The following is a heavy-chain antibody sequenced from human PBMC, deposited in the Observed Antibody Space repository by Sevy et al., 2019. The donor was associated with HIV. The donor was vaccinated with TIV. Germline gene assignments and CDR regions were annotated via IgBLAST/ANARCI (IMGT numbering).Heavy chain of an antibody. CDR2: ISAYNGNT. V-gene: IGHV1-18*01. Sequence: ASVKVSCKASGYTFTSYGISWVRQAPGQGLEWMGWISAYNGNTNYAQKLQGRVTMTTDTSTSTAYMELRSLRSDDTAVYYCAGDPIVVVPAAIDGMDVWGQGTTVTVSS. D-gene: IGHD2-2*01. CDR3: AGDPIVVVPAAIDGMDV. CDR1: GYTFTSYG. J-gene: IGHJ6*02.